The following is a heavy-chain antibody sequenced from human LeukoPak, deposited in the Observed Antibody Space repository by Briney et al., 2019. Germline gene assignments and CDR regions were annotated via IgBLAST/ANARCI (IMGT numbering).Heavy chain of an antibody. V-gene: IGHV5-51*01. D-gene: IGHD3-10*01. CDR3: ARAAYGSGSYSTPLGFDY. CDR2: IYPGDSDT. J-gene: IGHJ4*02. Sequence: ASVKISCKGSGYSFTSYWIGWVRQMPGKGLEWMGIIYPGDSDTRYSPSFQGQVTISADKSISTAYLQWSSLKASDTAMYYCARAAYGSGSYSTPLGFDYWGQGTLVTVSS. CDR1: GYSFTSYW.